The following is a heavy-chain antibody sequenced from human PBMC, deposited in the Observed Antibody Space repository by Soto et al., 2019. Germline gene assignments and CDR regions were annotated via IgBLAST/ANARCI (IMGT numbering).Heavy chain of an antibody. Sequence: PGGSLRLSYAASGFHFSNYWMHWVRQAPGKGLVWVSRINSDGSGTTYADSVKGRFTISRDNAKNTLYLQMNSLRAEDTAVYYCARVRSRLTPDAFDIWGQGTMVTVSS. D-gene: IGHD3-16*01. V-gene: IGHV3-74*01. J-gene: IGHJ3*02. CDR3: ARVRSRLTPDAFDI. CDR2: INSDGSGT. CDR1: GFHFSNYW.